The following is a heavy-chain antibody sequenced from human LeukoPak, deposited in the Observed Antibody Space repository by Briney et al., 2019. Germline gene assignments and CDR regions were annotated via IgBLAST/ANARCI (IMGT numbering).Heavy chain of an antibody. V-gene: IGHV1-2*02. D-gene: IGHD3-22*01. CDR2: INPNSGGT. CDR3: ASGSNYYDSSGYYYFDY. J-gene: IGHJ4*02. CDR1: GYTFTGYY. Sequence: ASVKVSCKASGYTFTGYYMHWVRQAPGQGLEWMGWINPNSGGTNYAQKFQGRVTMTRDTSISTAYMELSRLRSDDTAVYYCASGSNYYDSSGYYYFDYWGQGTLVTVSS.